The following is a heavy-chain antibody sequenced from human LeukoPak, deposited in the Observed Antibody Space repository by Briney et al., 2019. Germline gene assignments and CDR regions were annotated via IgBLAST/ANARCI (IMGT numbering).Heavy chain of an antibody. CDR1: GFPFSSYA. Sequence: PAGSLRLSCSASGFPFSSYAMHWVRQAPGKGLEYVSAISDSGGSTYYADSVKGRFTISRDNSKNTLYLQMSSLRAEDTAVYFCVRGYSFGPYGMDVWGQGTTVIVSS. CDR2: ISDSGGST. J-gene: IGHJ6*02. CDR3: VRGYSFGPYGMDV. V-gene: IGHV3-64D*09. D-gene: IGHD2-15*01.